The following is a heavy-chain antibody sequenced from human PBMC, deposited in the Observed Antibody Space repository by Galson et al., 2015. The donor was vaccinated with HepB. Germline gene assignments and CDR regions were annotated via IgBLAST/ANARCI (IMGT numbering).Heavy chain of an antibody. J-gene: IGHJ4*02. Sequence: SCKASGYSFTCCSMNWFRQAPGQGLEWMGYISYNTGNPTYAQGFTGRFVFSRDTSVSTAYLQISSLEAEDTAVYYCARDSWLGQQPAFDLWGQGTLVTVSS. CDR2: ISYNTGNP. CDR3: ARDSWLGQQPAFDL. V-gene: IGHV7-4-1*02. D-gene: IGHD6-13*01. CDR1: GYSFTCCS.